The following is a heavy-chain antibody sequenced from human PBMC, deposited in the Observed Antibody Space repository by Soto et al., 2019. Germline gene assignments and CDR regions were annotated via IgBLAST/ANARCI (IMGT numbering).Heavy chain of an antibody. CDR2: TTATDGDR. Sequence: GVSLRLSCVPSAITFRSRAMSWVRHAPGEGLEWVSVTTATDGDRKYADSVRGRFTISRDNSKNTLYLQMSSLRAEDSAVYYCAGGSRDSCPGSRCFDLWGRGTRVTV. J-gene: IGHJ4*02. D-gene: IGHD3-10*01. V-gene: IGHV3-23*01. CDR3: AGGSRDSCPGSRCFDL. CDR1: AITFRSRA.